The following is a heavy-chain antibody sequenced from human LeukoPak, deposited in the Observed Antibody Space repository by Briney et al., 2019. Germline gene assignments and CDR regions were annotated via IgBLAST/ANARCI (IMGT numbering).Heavy chain of an antibody. V-gene: IGHV4-34*01. Sequence: GSLRLSCAASGFTFSSYAMSWIRQPPGKGLEWIGEINHSGSTNYNPSLKSRVTISVDTSKNQFSLKLSSVTAADTAVYYCARGEGGATAYFDYWGQGTLVTVSS. D-gene: IGHD1-26*01. CDR3: ARGEGGATAYFDY. CDR2: INHSGST. J-gene: IGHJ4*02. CDR1: GFTFSSYA.